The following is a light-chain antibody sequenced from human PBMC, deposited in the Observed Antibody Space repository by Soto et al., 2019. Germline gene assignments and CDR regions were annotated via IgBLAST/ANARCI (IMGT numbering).Light chain of an antibody. Sequence: DIQMTQSPSSLSVSVGDRVTITCRASQSIVSYLNWYQQKLGKAPKLLIYTASNLQRGVPSRFSGIGSGTDFTLTIRNMQPEDYATYYCQQSYSTPRTFGQGTKREIK. CDR1: QSIVSY. CDR2: TAS. J-gene: IGKJ2*02. CDR3: QQSYSTPRT. V-gene: IGKV1-39*01.